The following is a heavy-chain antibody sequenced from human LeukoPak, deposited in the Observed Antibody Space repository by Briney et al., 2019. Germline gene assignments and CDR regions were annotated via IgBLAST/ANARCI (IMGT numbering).Heavy chain of an antibody. D-gene: IGHD4-11*01. CDR3: AALYSNYYYMDV. Sequence: PSETLSLTCTVSGGSISSYYWSWIRQPPGKGLEWIGYIYYSGSTNYNPSLKSRVTMSLDTSTNQFSLKLSSMTAADTAVYYCAALYSNYYYMDVWGKGTTVAVSS. J-gene: IGHJ6*03. CDR2: IYYSGST. CDR1: GGSISSYY. V-gene: IGHV4-59*01.